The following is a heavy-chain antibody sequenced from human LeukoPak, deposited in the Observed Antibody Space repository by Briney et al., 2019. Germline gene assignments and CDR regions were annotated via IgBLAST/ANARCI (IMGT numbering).Heavy chain of an antibody. CDR3: ARVIRAAAGKRGH. Sequence: SVKLSCKASGGTFSSYAISWVRQAPGQGLEWMGGIIPIFGTANYAQKFQGRVTITADKSTSTAYMELSSLRSEDTAVYYCARVIRAAAGKRGHWGQGTLVTVSS. CDR1: GGTFSSYA. CDR2: IIPIFGTA. D-gene: IGHD6-13*01. V-gene: IGHV1-69*06. J-gene: IGHJ4*02.